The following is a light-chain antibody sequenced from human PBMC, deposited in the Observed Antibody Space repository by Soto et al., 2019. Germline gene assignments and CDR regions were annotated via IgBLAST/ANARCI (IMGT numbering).Light chain of an antibody. CDR2: GAS. V-gene: IGKV3-15*01. J-gene: IGKJ1*01. Sequence: EIVMTQSPATLSVSPGERATLSCRASQSISSNLAWYQQKPGQAPRLLIYGASTRATGITARFSGSGSGTEFTLTTSSLQSEDFAAYYCQQYDNRPRTFGQGTRVEIK. CDR1: QSISSN. CDR3: QQYDNRPRT.